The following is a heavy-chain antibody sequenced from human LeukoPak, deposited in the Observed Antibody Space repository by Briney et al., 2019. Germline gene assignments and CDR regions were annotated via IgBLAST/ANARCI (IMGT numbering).Heavy chain of an antibody. CDR2: IHSGGTT. CDR1: GFTVSSNY. CDR3: AAKWLLRRY. J-gene: IGHJ4*02. V-gene: IGHV3-66*01. Sequence: GGSLRLSCTASGFTVSSNYMTWVRQAPGKGLECVSLIHSGGTTDYADSVKGRFTISRDNSKNMLYLQMNSLGVEDTAVYYCAAKWLLRRYWGQGTLVTVSS. D-gene: IGHD3-22*01.